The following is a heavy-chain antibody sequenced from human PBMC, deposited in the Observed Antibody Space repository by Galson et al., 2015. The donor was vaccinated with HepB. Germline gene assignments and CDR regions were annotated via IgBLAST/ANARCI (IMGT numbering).Heavy chain of an antibody. CDR2: IYSGGST. J-gene: IGHJ2*01. CDR1: GFTVSSNY. CDR3: ARDPSGWSTGDWYFDL. V-gene: IGHV3-66*01. Sequence: SLRLSCAASGFTVSSNYMSWVRQAPGKGLEWVSVIYSGGSTYYADSVKGRFTISRDNSKNTLYLQMNSLRAEDTAVYYCARDPSGWSTGDWYFDLWGRGTLVTVSS. D-gene: IGHD6-19*01.